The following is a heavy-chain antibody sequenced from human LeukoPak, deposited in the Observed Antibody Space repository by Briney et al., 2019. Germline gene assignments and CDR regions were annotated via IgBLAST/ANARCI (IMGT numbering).Heavy chain of an antibody. Sequence: GGSLRLSCTVSGFTVSSNSMSWVRQAPGKGLEWVAFIRYDGSNKYYADSVKGRFTISRDNSKNTLYLQMNSLRAEDTAVYYCHTPQLEGNWFDPWGQGTLVTVSS. CDR1: GFTVSSNS. J-gene: IGHJ5*02. D-gene: IGHD6-13*01. CDR2: IRYDGSNK. CDR3: HTPQLEGNWFDP. V-gene: IGHV3-30*02.